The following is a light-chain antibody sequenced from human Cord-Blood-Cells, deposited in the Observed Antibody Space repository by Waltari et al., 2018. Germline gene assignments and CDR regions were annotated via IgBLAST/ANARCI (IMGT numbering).Light chain of an antibody. CDR2: AAS. CDR1: PSISSY. CDR3: QQSYSTPT. J-gene: IGKJ1*01. V-gene: IGKV1-39*01. Sequence: DIQMTQSPSPLSASVGDRVTITCRASPSISSYLHWYQQKPGKAPKLLIYAASSLQSGVPSRFSGSGSGTDFTLTISSLQPEDFATYYCQQSYSTPTFGQGTKVEIK.